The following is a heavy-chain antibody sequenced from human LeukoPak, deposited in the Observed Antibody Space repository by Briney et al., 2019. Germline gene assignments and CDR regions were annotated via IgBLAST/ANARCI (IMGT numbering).Heavy chain of an antibody. V-gene: IGHV3-43*02. CDR2: ISGDGGST. D-gene: IGHD6-13*01. Sequence: PGGSLRLSCAASGFTFDDYAMHWVRQAPGKGLEWVSLISGDGGSTYYADSVKGRFTISRDNSKNSLYLQMNSLRTEDTALYYCAKDKLPRTGGSSWYYYYYGMDVWGQGTTVTISS. J-gene: IGHJ6*02. CDR1: GFTFDDYA. CDR3: AKDKLPRTGGSSWYYYYYGMDV.